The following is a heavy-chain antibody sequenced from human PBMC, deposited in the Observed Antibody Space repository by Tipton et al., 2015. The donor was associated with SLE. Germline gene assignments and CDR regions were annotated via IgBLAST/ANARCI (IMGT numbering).Heavy chain of an antibody. CDR2: IYDIGST. CDR1: GGSISDSTYY. D-gene: IGHD3-3*01. CDR3: ARARHGGAEYFEH. J-gene: IGHJ1*01. Sequence: TLSLTCTVSGGSISDSTYYWGWIRQPPGKGPEWIGYIYDIGSTNYNPSLKSRVTMSVDTSENQLSLKLTFVTAADTAVYYCARARHGGAEYFEHWGQGTLVTVSS. V-gene: IGHV4-61*05.